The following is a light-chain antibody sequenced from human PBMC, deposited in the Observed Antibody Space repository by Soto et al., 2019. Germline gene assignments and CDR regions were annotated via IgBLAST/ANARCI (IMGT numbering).Light chain of an antibody. Sequence: EVVMPQSPATLSVSPGERVTFSCRASQSVTTNLAWYKHTPGQSPRLLISDASTGASGIPPRFRGGGSGTEFTLTIDRLQSADFAVYYCEQYDRWPVTFGGGTKVEIK. CDR1: QSVTTN. V-gene: IGKV3-15*01. CDR3: EQYDRWPVT. CDR2: DAS. J-gene: IGKJ4*01.